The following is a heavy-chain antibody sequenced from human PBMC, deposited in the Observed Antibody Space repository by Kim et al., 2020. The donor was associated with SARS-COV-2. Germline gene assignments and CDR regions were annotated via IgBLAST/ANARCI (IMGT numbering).Heavy chain of an antibody. CDR2: IKSKTDGGPT. CDR1: GFTFSNAW. V-gene: IGHV3-15*01. CDR3: TTAHFGSSWYF. Sequence: GGSLRLSCAASGFTFSNAWMSWVRQAPGKGLEWVGRIKSKTDGGPTDYAAPVKGRFTISRDDSENTLYLQMNSLKTEDTAVYYCTTAHFGSSWYF. J-gene: IGHJ2*01. D-gene: IGHD6-13*01.